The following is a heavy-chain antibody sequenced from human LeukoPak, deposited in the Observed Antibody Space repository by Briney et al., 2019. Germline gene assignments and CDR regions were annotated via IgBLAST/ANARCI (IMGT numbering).Heavy chain of an antibody. CDR3: ARDLTIRVRGVIIYFDY. Sequence: PGGSLRLSCAASGFTFSSYWMSWVRQAPGKGLEWVANIKQGGSEKYCVDSVKGRFTISRDNAKNSLYLQMNSLRAEDTAVYYCARDLTIRVRGVIIYFDYWGQGTLVTVSS. D-gene: IGHD3-10*01. CDR1: GFTFSSYW. V-gene: IGHV3-7*03. J-gene: IGHJ4*02. CDR2: IKQGGSEK.